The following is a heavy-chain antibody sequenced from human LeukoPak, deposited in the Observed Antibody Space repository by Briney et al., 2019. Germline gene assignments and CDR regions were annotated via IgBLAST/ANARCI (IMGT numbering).Heavy chain of an antibody. CDR2: IYPGDSDT. J-gene: IGHJ4*02. V-gene: IGHV5-51*01. D-gene: IGHD2-15*01. Sequence: GESLKISCKGSGYTFTSYWIGWVRPMPGKGLEWMGVIYPGDSDTRYSPSFQGQVTISADKSISTAYLQWSSLKASDTALYYCARWGGYCSGGNCNFDYWGQGTLVTVSS. CDR3: ARWGGYCSGGNCNFDY. CDR1: GYTFTSYW.